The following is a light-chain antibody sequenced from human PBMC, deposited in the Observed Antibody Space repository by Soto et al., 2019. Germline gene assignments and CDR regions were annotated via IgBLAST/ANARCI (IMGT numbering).Light chain of an antibody. Sequence: DILMTQSPISLPVTPGEPASLSCWSSRGLLHSTGKNYLDWFLQKPGQSPKLLIYLGSNRASGVPERFSGSGSGTNFTLRISRVEDEDVVVYYCMQALQSPRTFGRGTKVEIK. J-gene: IGKJ1*01. V-gene: IGKV2-28*01. CDR1: RGLLHSTGKNY. CDR3: MQALQSPRT. CDR2: LGS.